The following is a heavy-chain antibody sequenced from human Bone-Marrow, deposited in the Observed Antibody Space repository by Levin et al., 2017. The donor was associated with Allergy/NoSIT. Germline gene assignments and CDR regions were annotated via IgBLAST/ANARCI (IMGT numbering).Heavy chain of an antibody. CDR2: INPNSGGT. D-gene: IGHD2-2*01. CDR1: GYTFTGYY. V-gene: IGHV1-2*04. J-gene: IGHJ4*02. Sequence: ASVKVSCKASGYTFTGYYMHWVRQAPGQGLEWMGWINPNSGGTNYAQKFQGWVTMTRDTSISTAYMELSRLRSDDTAVYYCARGGSVVVPAAPYPNWNPGGCFDYWGQGTLVTVSS. CDR3: ARGGSVVVPAAPYPNWNPGGCFDY.